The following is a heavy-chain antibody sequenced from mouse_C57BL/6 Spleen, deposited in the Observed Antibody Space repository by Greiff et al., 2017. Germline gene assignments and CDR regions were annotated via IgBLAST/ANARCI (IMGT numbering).Heavy chain of an antibody. J-gene: IGHJ2*01. CDR2: IDPEDGET. Sequence: VQLQQSGAELVKPGASVKLSCTASGFNIKDYYMHWVKQRTEQGLEWIGRIDPEDGETKYAPKFQGKATITADTASNTAYLQLSSLTSEDTAVYYWAREGEIGYGSSHYFDYWGQGTTLTVSS. D-gene: IGHD1-1*01. V-gene: IGHV14-2*01. CDR1: GFNIKDYY. CDR3: AREGEIGYGSSHYFDY.